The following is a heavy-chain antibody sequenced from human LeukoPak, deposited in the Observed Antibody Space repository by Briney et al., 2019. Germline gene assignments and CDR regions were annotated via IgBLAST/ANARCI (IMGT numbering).Heavy chain of an antibody. Sequence: PGGSLRLSCAASGFTFSRYELNWVRQAPGRGLEWISYISGSGSTIYHADSVKGRFTISRDNAKNSLYLQMNTLRAEDTAVYYCARDEGSSWFFDNWGQGTLVTVSS. CDR2: ISGSGSTI. D-gene: IGHD6-13*01. CDR3: ARDEGSSWFFDN. CDR1: GFTFSRYE. V-gene: IGHV3-48*03. J-gene: IGHJ4*02.